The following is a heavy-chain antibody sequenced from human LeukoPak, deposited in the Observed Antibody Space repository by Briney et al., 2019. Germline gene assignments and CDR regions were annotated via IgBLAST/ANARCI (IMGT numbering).Heavy chain of an antibody. D-gene: IGHD3-10*01. CDR3: AVWSTSSGYFDY. CDR2: ISYDGSNK. CDR1: GFTFSSYG. J-gene: IGHJ4*02. V-gene: IGHV3-30*03. Sequence: GRSLRLSCAASGFTFSSYGMHWVRQAPGKGLEWVAVISYDGSNKYYADSVKGRFTISRDNSKNTLYLQMNSLRAEDTAVYYCAVWSTSSGYFDYWGQGTLVAVSS.